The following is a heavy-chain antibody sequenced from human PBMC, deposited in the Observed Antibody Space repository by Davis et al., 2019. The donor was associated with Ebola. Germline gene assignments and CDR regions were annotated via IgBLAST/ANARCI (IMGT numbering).Heavy chain of an antibody. D-gene: IGHD6-6*01. Sequence: MPAGSLRLSCPVYGGSFSGYYWSWIRQPPGKGLERIGEINHSGSTNYNPSLKSRVTISVDTSKNQFSLKLSFVTAADTAVYYCASDPYSGSSNYYYYYGMDVWGQGTTVTVSS. CDR2: INHSGST. CDR1: GGSFSGYY. J-gene: IGHJ6*02. CDR3: ASDPYSGSSNYYYYYGMDV. V-gene: IGHV4-34*01.